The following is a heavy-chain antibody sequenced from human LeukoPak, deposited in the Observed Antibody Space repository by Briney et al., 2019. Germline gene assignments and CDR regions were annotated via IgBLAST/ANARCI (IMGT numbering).Heavy chain of an antibody. CDR1: GYTFTSYY. Sequence: RASVKVSCKASGYTFTSYYMHWVRQAPGQGLEWMGWINPNSGGTNYAQKFQGRVTMTRDTSISTACMELSRLRSDDTAVYYCARDQGVVVVAATFVDYWGQGTLVTVSS. V-gene: IGHV1-2*02. J-gene: IGHJ4*02. D-gene: IGHD2-15*01. CDR3: ARDQGVVVVAATFVDY. CDR2: INPNSGGT.